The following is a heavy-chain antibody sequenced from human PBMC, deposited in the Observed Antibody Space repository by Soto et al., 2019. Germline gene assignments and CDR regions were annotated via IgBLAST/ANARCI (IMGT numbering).Heavy chain of an antibody. J-gene: IGHJ6*02. D-gene: IGHD5-18*01. CDR3: ARCIQEDYYYGMDV. V-gene: IGHV1-18*01. CDR1: RYTYVRCC. Sequence: GTSVKVCCKESRYTYVRCCRWWVRQANGQGLEWMGRISADNINTKYAQKFRGRVTMTTDTSTSTVYMELRNLRSDDTAVYYCARCIQEDYYYGMDVWGQGTTVTVSS. CDR2: ISADNINT.